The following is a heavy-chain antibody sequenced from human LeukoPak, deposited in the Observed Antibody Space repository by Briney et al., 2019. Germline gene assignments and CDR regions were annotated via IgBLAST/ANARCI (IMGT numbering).Heavy chain of an antibody. J-gene: IGHJ4*02. CDR2: ISYDGSNK. V-gene: IGHV3-30-3*01. CDR1: GFTFSSYA. D-gene: IGHD3-10*01. CDR3: ARGGSSRSSVFDY. Sequence: GGSLRLSCAASGFTFSSYAMHWVRQAPGKGLEWVAVISYDGSNKYYADSVKGRFTISRDNSKNTLYLQMNSLRAEDTAVYYCARGGSSRSSVFDYWGQGTLVTVSS.